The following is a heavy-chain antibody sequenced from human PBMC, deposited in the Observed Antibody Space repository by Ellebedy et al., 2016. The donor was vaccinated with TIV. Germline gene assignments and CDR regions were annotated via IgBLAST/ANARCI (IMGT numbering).Heavy chain of an antibody. CDR1: GFTFTSYS. Sequence: GESLKISCPASGFTFTSYSIDWVRQAPGKGLEWVSSISSSSSYRYYSDSVKGRFTISRDNAKNTLYLQMNSLRTEDTAVYYCAVQGPAARQADWGQGTLVTVSS. J-gene: IGHJ4*02. V-gene: IGHV3-21*04. CDR3: AVQGPAARQAD. D-gene: IGHD6-6*01. CDR2: ISSSSSYR.